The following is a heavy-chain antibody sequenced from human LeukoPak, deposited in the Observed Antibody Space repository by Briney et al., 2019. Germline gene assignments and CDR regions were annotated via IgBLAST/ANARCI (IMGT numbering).Heavy chain of an antibody. CDR3: ATCGRGGSLWAFDI. D-gene: IGHD3-16*01. J-gene: IGHJ3*02. V-gene: IGHV4-30-4*08. CDR1: GGSISSGDYY. Sequence: SPTLSLTCTVSGGSISSGDYYWSWIRQPPGKGLEWIGYIYYSGSTYYNPSLKSRVTISVDTSKNQFSLKLSSVTAADTAVYYCATCGRGGSLWAFDIWGQGTMVTVSS. CDR2: IYYSGST.